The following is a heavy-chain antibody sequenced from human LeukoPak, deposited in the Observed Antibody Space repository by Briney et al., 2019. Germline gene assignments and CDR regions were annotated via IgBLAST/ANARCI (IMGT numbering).Heavy chain of an antibody. J-gene: IGHJ6*02. CDR3: ARVNYYGSGNYYYGMDV. CDR2: IIPIFSTA. Sequence: SVKVSCKASGGTFSSYAISWVRQAPGQGLEWMGGIIPIFSTANYAQKFQGRVTITADESTSTAYMELSSLRSEDTAVYYCARVNYYGSGNYYYGMDVWGQGTTVTVSS. CDR1: GGTFSSYA. V-gene: IGHV1-69*13. D-gene: IGHD3-10*01.